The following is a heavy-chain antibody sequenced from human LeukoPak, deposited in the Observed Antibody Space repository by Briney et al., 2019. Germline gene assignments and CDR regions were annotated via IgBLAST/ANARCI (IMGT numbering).Heavy chain of an antibody. D-gene: IGHD4-11*01. V-gene: IGHV1-69*13. CDR2: IIPIFGTA. J-gene: IGHJ4*02. CDR1: GGTFSSYA. CDR3: ARGPTVTTCNY. Sequence: SVKVSCKASGGTFSSYAISWVRQAPGQGLEWMGGIIPIFGTANYAQKFQGRVTITADESTSTAYMELSSLRYEDTAVYYCARGPTVTTCNYWGQGTLATVSS.